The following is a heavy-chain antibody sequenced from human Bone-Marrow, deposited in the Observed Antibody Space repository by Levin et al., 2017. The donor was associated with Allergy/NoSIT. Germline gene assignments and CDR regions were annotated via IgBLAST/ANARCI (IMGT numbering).Heavy chain of an antibody. J-gene: IGHJ4*02. Sequence: GGSLRLSCAGTGFTFSMYEMHWVRQGTGKGLEWVSGISTTGDTSYPDSVQGRFTISRENAKNSFFLQMNSLRAGDTAIYYCTRSGAGRKFDHWGQGTLVTVSS. V-gene: IGHV3-13*01. D-gene: IGHD6-13*01. CDR1: GFTFSMYE. CDR2: ISTTGDT. CDR3: TRSGAGRKFDH.